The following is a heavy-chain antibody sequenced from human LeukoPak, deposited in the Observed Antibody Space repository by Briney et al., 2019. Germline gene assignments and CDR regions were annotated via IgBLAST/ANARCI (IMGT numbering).Heavy chain of an antibody. CDR3: AREPRVRFLEWPLDY. J-gene: IGHJ4*02. CDR1: GGTFSGYA. D-gene: IGHD3-3*01. CDR2: IIPIFGTA. Sequence: SVKVSCKASGGTFSGYAISWVRQAPGQGLEWMGRIIPIFGTANYAQKFQGRVTITTDESTSTAYMELSSLRSEDTAVYYCAREPRVRFLEWPLDYWGQGTLVTVSP. V-gene: IGHV1-69*05.